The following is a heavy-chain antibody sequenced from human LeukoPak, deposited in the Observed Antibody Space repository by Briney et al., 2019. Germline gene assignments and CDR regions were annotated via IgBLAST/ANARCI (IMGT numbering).Heavy chain of an antibody. CDR1: GYTFSNYA. V-gene: IGHV1-18*01. CDR2: IGAYNGNP. J-gene: IGHJ3*01. D-gene: IGHD3-16*01. CDR3: AREDPGGAFDV. Sequence: ASVKVSCKASGYTFSNYAISWVRQAPGQGLEWMGWIGAYNGNPDYTQSLQGRVTMTTVTSTSTAYMELRSLKSDDTAVYYCAREDPGGAFDVWGRGTMVTVS.